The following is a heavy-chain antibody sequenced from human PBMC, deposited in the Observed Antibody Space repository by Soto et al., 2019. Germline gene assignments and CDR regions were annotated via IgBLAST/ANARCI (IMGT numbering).Heavy chain of an antibody. CDR2: IIPIFGTA. V-gene: IGHV1-69*12. J-gene: IGHJ3*02. CDR1: GGTFSIYA. D-gene: IGHD1-7*01. CDR3: ARVRPPGTMLDAFDI. Sequence: QVQLVQSGAEVKKPGSSVKVSCKASGGTFSIYAISWVRQAPGQGLQWMGGIIPIFGTANYAQKFQGRVTITADESSSTDYMELSSLRSEDTAVYYCARVRPPGTMLDAFDIWGQGTMVTVSS.